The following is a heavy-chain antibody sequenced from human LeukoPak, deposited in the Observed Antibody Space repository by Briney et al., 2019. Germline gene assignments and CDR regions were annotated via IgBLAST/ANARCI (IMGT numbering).Heavy chain of an antibody. CDR1: GFTFSKYW. J-gene: IGHJ3*02. V-gene: IGHV3-74*01. CDR2: INTDGTVT. D-gene: IGHD4-23*01. Sequence: GGSLRLSCAASGFTFSKYWMLWVRQAPGKGLESVSRINTDGTVTTYADSVKGRFTISRDNSKNTLYLQMNSLRAEDTAVYYCARDQSYGGAFDIWGQGTMVTVSS. CDR3: ARDQSYGGAFDI.